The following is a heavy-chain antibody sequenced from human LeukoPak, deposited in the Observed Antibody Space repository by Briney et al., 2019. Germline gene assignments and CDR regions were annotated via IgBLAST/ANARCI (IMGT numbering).Heavy chain of an antibody. D-gene: IGHD6-19*01. J-gene: IGHJ4*02. CDR2: ISWNSGNI. V-gene: IGHV3-9*01. CDR1: GLTFDGYA. CDR3: AKAAVADTLNYFVY. Sequence: PGRSLRLSCAASGLTFDGYAMHWVRQAPGKGLEWVSGISWNSGNIAYADSVKGRFTISRDNAKNSLYLQMNSLRAEDTALYYCAKAAVADTLNYFVYWGQGTLVTVSS.